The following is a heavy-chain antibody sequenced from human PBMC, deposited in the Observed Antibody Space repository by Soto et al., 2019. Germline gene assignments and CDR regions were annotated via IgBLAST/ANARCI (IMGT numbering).Heavy chain of an antibody. J-gene: IGHJ4*02. D-gene: IGHD2-8*01. Sequence: QVQLVESGGGVVQPGRSLRLSCVASGFTFSGYGMHWVRQAPGKGLEWVAIIRYDGSNIYYADSVRGRFAISRDNSKNTLFLQMDSLGAEDKAVYYCARDGVGATAFWVYLDYWGQGALVTVSS. CDR1: GFTFSGYG. CDR2: IRYDGSNI. CDR3: ARDGVGATAFWVYLDY. V-gene: IGHV3-33*01.